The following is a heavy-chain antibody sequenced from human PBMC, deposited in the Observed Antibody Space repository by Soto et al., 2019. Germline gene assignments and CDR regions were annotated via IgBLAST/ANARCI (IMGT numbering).Heavy chain of an antibody. J-gene: IGHJ4*02. CDR1: RFTFSAYE. Sequence: PGGSLRLSCAASRFTFSAYETHWFSQAAGKGLEWVSYISTSGSTVYDADSVKGRFTVARDNTRNSLYLQMDSLRDEDTALYYCVRYCGTTLCNGVATRTFDYWGQGTLVTVSS. V-gene: IGHV3-48*03. CDR3: VRYCGTTLCNGVATRTFDY. CDR2: ISTSGSTV. D-gene: IGHD5-12*01.